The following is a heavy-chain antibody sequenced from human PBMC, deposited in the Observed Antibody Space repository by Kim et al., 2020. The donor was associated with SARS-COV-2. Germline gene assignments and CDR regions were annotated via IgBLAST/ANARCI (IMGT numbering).Heavy chain of an antibody. CDR1: GFTFSSYA. J-gene: IGHJ6*02. D-gene: IGHD3-22*01. Sequence: GGSLRLSCAASGFTFSSYAMHWVRQAPGKGLEWVAVISYDGSNKYYADSVKGRFTISRDNSKNTLYLQMNSLRAEDTAVYYCARVYYDSMGETYYGMDVWGQGTTVTVSS. V-gene: IGHV3-30*04. CDR2: ISYDGSNK. CDR3: ARVYYDSMGETYYGMDV.